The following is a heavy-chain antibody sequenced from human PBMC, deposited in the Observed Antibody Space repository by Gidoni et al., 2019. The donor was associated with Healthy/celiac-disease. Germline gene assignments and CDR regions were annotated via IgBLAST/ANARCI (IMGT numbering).Heavy chain of an antibody. J-gene: IGHJ4*02. D-gene: IGHD2-8*01. CDR3: AREFAYCTNGVCRDY. CDR1: GYTFTSYA. V-gene: IGHV1-3*01. CDR2: INAGNGNT. Sequence: QVQLVQSGAGVKKPGASVKVSCKASGYTFTSYAMHWVRQAPGQRLEWMGWINAGNGNTKYSQKFQGRVTITRDTSASTAYMELSSLRSEDTAVYYCAREFAYCTNGVCRDYWGQGTLVTVSS.